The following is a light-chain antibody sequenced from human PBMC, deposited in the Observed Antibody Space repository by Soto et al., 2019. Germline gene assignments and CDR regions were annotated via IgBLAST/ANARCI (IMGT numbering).Light chain of an antibody. CDR1: QGISSY. J-gene: IGKJ3*01. CDR3: QQYYSYPLP. CDR2: AAS. V-gene: IGKV1-8*01. Sequence: AIRMTQSPSSFSASTGDRVTITCRASQGISSYLAWYQQKPGKAPKLLIYAASTLQSGVPSRFSRSGSGTDFTLTISCLQSEDFATYYCQQYYSYPLPFGPGTKVDIK.